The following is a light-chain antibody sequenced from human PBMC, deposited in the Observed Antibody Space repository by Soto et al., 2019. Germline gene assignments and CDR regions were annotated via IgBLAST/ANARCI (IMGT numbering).Light chain of an antibody. V-gene: IGLV2-23*02. Sequence: QSVLTQPASVSGSPGQSITISCTGTSSDVGSYNLVSWYQQHPGKAPKLMIYEVSKRPSGVSNRFSGSKSGNTASLTISGFRAEDEADYSCQSYDCSLSGYVFGTGTKVTVL. CDR2: EVS. CDR3: QSYDCSLSGYV. CDR1: SSDVGSYNL. J-gene: IGLJ1*01.